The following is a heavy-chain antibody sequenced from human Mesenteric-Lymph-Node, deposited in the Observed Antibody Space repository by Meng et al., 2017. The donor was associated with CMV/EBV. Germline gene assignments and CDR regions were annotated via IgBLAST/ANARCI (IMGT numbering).Heavy chain of an antibody. CDR2: INPSGGST. CDR3: ARVAVGEMATSTYYYYGMDV. CDR1: GYTFTSYY. V-gene: IGHV1-46*01. J-gene: IGHJ6*02. D-gene: IGHD5-24*01. Sequence: ASVKVSCKASGYTFTSYYMHWVRQAPGQGLEWMGIINPSGGSTSYAQKFQGRVTMTRDTSTSTVYMELSSLRSEDTAVYYCARVAVGEMATSTYYYYGMDVWGQGTTVTVSS.